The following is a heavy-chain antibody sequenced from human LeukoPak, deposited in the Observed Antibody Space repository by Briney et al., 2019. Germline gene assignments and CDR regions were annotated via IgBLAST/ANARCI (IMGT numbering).Heavy chain of an antibody. CDR2: IYPGDSDT. V-gene: IGHV5-51*01. D-gene: IGHD2-2*02. J-gene: IGHJ5*02. CDR1: GYSFTSYW. Sequence: GESLKISCKGSGYSFTSYWIGWVRQMPEKGLEWMGIIYPGDSDTRYSPSFQGQVTISADKSISTAYLQWSSLKASDTAMYYCARSDIVVVPAAIWDWFDPWGQGTLVTVSS. CDR3: ARSDIVVVPAAIWDWFDP.